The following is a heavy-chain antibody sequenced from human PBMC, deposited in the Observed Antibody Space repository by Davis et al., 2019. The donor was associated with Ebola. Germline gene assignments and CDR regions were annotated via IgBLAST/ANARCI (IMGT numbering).Heavy chain of an antibody. CDR2: IKEDGSEK. V-gene: IGHV3-7*03. CDR3: AKGRTEAATGPTREFDY. D-gene: IGHD6-13*01. Sequence: PGGSLRLSCAASGFTFRSYWMSWVRQAPGKGLEWVAKIKEDGSEKLEVDSVKGRFTISRDNAKDSLYLQMNSLRAEDTAMYYCAKGRTEAATGPTREFDYWGQGTLVTVSS. CDR1: GFTFRSYW. J-gene: IGHJ4*02.